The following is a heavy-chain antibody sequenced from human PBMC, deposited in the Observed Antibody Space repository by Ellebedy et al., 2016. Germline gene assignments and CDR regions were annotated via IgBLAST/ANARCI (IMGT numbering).Heavy chain of an antibody. J-gene: IGHJ5*02. D-gene: IGHD3-16*01. V-gene: IGHV3-48*01. CDR2: ISGSTGPI. Sequence: GESLKISXVASAFTFSSNWMNWVRQAPGKGLEWISYISGSTGPIHYADSVKGRFTISSDKARNLLYLEMNNLRADDTAVYYCASRLGIGPWGQGTLVTVSS. CDR3: ASRLGIGP. CDR1: AFTFSSNW.